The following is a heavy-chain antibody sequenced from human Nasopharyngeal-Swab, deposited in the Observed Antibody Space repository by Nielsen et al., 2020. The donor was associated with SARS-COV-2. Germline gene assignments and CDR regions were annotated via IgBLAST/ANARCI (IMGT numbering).Heavy chain of an antibody. CDR3: ATHGVYDYVWGSYRWGLPDY. V-gene: IGHV1-24*01. CDR2: FDPEDGET. D-gene: IGHD3-16*02. CDR1: GYTLTELS. Sequence: ASVQVSCKVSGYTLTELSMHWVRPAPTKGLEWMGGFDPEDGETLYAQKFQGRVTMTEDTSTDTAYMELSSMRSEDTAVYYCATHGVYDYVWGSYRWGLPDYWGQGTLVTVSS. J-gene: IGHJ4*02.